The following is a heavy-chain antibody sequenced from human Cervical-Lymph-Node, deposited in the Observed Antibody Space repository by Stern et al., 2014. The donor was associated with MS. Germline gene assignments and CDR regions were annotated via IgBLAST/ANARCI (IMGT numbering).Heavy chain of an antibody. CDR2: ISFSGSV. CDR3: ARPRYDSGGYPDY. CDR1: GFTFSSYS. Sequence: EVQLEESGGGLVQPGGSLRLSCAASGFTFSSYSMNWVRQAPGKGLEWISYISFSGSVYYADSVKGRFTISRDNAKNSLYLHLNSLRVEDTAVYYCARPRYDSGGYPDYWGQGTLVVVSS. D-gene: IGHD3-22*01. V-gene: IGHV3-48*01. J-gene: IGHJ4*02.